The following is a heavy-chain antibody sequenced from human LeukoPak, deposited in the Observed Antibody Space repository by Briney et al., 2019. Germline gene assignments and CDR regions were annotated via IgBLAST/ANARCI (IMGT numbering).Heavy chain of an antibody. J-gene: IGHJ4*02. CDR2: INSDGSST. CDR1: GFTLSSYW. V-gene: IGHV3-74*01. D-gene: IGHD6-19*01. Sequence: PGESLRLSCAASGFTLSSYWMHWVRQAPGRGLVWVSRINSDGSSTTYADSVKGRFTISRDNAENTLYLQMNSLRAEDTAVYFCARDGSGWSVDYWGQGILVTVSS. CDR3: ARDGSGWSVDY.